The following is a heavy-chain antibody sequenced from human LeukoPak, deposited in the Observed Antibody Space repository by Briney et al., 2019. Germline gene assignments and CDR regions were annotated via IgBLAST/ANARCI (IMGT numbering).Heavy chain of an antibody. CDR1: GFTFDDYA. CDR3: AKSGRGSSGWYEPYYFDY. V-gene: IGHV3-9*01. Sequence: GRSLRLSCAASGFTFDDYAMHWVRQAPGKGLEWVSGISWNSGSIGYADFVKGRFTISRDNAKNSLYLQMNSLRAEDTALYYCAKSGRGSSGWYEPYYFDYWGQGTLVTVSS. J-gene: IGHJ4*02. D-gene: IGHD6-19*01. CDR2: ISWNSGSI.